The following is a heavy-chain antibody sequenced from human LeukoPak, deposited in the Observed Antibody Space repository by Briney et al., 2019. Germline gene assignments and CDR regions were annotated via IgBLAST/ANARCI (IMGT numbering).Heavy chain of an antibody. CDR2: ISSSGSYI. CDR3: ARAPSGYSYDRPYYFDS. V-gene: IGHV3-21*01. CDR1: KFTFSNYP. Sequence: PGGSLRLSCAASKFTFSNYPMNWVRQAPGKGLEWVSSISSSGSYIYYTDSMKGRFTISRDNAKNSLYLQMNSLRAEDTAVYYCARAPSGYSYDRPYYFDSWGQGTLVTVSS. D-gene: IGHD5-18*01. J-gene: IGHJ4*02.